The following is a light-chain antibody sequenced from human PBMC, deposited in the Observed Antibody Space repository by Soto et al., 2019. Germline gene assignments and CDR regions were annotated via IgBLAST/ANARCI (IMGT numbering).Light chain of an antibody. V-gene: IGKV3-15*01. J-gene: IGKJ1*01. Sequence: EIDLTQSPGTLSLSPGERATLSCRASQSVSNNYLAWYQQKPGQAPRLLIYGASTRATGVPAKFSGSGSGTDFTLTISSLQSEDFAVYYCQQYNNWPWTFAQGTKV. CDR3: QQYNNWPWT. CDR2: GAS. CDR1: QSVSNN.